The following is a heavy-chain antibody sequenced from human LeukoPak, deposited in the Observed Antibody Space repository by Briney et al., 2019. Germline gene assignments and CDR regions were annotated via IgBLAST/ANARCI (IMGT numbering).Heavy chain of an antibody. CDR3: AKDRYYYDSSGYPGYYFDY. V-gene: IGHV3-23*01. CDR1: GFTFSSYA. J-gene: IGHJ4*02. Sequence: PGGSLRLSCAASGFTFSSYAMSWVRQTPGKGLEWVSAISGSGGSTYYADSVKGRFTISRDNSKNTLYLQMNSLRAEDTAVYYRAKDRYYYDSSGYPGYYFDYWGQGTLVTVSS. CDR2: ISGSGGST. D-gene: IGHD3-22*01.